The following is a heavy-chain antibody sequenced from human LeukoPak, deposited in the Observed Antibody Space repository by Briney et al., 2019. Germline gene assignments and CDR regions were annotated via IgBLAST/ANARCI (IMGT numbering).Heavy chain of an antibody. J-gene: IGHJ4*02. D-gene: IGHD6-13*01. V-gene: IGHV3-21*01. CDR1: GFTFSSYS. CDR2: ISSSSSYI. CDR3: ARYSSSWSEGSNYFDY. Sequence: GGSLRLSCAASGFTFSSYSMNWVRQAPGKGLEWVSSISSSSSYIYYADSVKGRFTISRDNAKNSLYLQMNSLRAEDTAVYYRARYSSSWSEGSNYFDYWGQGTLVTVSS.